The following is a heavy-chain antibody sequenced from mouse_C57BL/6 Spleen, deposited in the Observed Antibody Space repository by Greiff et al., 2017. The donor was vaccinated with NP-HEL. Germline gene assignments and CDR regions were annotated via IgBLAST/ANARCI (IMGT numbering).Heavy chain of an antibody. Sequence: DVMLVESGEGLVKPGGSLKLSCAASGFTFSSYAMSWVRQTPEKRLEWVAYISSGGDYIYYADTVKGRFTISRDNARNTLYLQMSSLKSEDTAMYYCTSYYGSSYDWYFDVWGTGTTVTVSS. CDR1: GFTFSSYA. D-gene: IGHD1-1*01. CDR3: TSYYGSSYDWYFDV. V-gene: IGHV5-9-1*02. J-gene: IGHJ1*03. CDR2: ISSGGDYI.